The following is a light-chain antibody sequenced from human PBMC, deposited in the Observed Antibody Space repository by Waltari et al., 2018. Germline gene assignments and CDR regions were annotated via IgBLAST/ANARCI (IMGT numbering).Light chain of an antibody. Sequence: EIVMTQSPATLSVSPGERATLSCRASQSVGNNLAWYQQKPGQSPRLLIYGASTRATGIPARFSGSGSGTEFTLTISSLQSEDFAVYYCQQYNDRPLFGQGTKLEIK. CDR1: QSVGNN. CDR3: QQYNDRPL. CDR2: GAS. V-gene: IGKV3-15*01. J-gene: IGKJ2*01.